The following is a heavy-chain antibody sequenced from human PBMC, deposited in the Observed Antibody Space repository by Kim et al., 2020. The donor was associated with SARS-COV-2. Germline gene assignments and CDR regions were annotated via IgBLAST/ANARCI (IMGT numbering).Heavy chain of an antibody. CDR3: AKDSHLGSVFLTFDM. J-gene: IGHJ3*02. CDR1: GFTFSSLG. Sequence: GGSLRLSCTASGFTFSSLGMNWVRHSPGKGLEWVAMVSFDGTNTVYADSVKGRFTISRDNSKNTVSLQMNSLETEDTAVYYCAKDSHLGSVFLTFDMWG. D-gene: IGHD3-16*01. V-gene: IGHV3-30*18. CDR2: VSFDGTNT.